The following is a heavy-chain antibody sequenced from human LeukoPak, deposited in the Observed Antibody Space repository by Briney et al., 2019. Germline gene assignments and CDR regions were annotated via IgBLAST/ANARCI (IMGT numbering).Heavy chain of an antibody. J-gene: IGHJ3*02. CDR1: GGSMSSIY. CDR2: IYSSGNTNYT. D-gene: IGHD1-26*01. Sequence: SETLSLTCTVSGGSMSSIYWNWVRQPAGKGLQWIGRIYSSGNTNYTNYNPSLKSRITMSLDTSENQVSLSLSSVTAADTAVYYCARDWDDAFDIWGQGTLATVSS. V-gene: IGHV4-4*07. CDR3: ARDWDDAFDI.